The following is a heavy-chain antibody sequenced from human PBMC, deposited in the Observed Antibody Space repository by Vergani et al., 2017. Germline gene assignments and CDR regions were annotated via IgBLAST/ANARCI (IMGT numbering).Heavy chain of an antibody. J-gene: IGHJ4*02. CDR3: ARGYSSGGSCYLPPDY. CDR2: INPNSGGT. CDR1: GYTFTGYY. Sequence: QVQLVQAGAEVKKPGASVKVSCKASGYTFTGYYMHWVRQAPGQGLEWMGWINPNSGGTNYAQKFQGRVTMTRDTSISTAYLELSRLRSDDTALYYCARGYSSGGSCYLPPDYWGQGTLVTVS. D-gene: IGHD2-15*01. V-gene: IGHV1-2*02.